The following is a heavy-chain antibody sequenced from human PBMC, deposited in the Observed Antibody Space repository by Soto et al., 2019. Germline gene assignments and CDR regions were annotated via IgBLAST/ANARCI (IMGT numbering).Heavy chain of an antibody. D-gene: IGHD6-6*01. J-gene: IGHJ6*02. CDR2: ISSRSYTI. Sequence: EVQLVESGGGLVQPGGSLRLSCAASGFSFSTYSMNWVRQAPGKGLEWVSYISSRSYTIYYVDSVKGRFTISRDYAKNSLYLQMNSLRDEDTAVYYCARGGSSSDNGMDVWGQGTTVTVSS. CDR3: ARGGSSSDNGMDV. V-gene: IGHV3-48*02. CDR1: GFSFSTYS.